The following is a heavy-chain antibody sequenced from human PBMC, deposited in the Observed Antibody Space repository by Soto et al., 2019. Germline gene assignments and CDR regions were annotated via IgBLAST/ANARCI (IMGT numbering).Heavy chain of an antibody. CDR1: EFTFSNHW. J-gene: IGHJ6*02. CDR2: INPDGSDK. CDR3: ARGHYGLDV. V-gene: IGHV3-7*05. Sequence: EMQLVQSGGGLVQPGGSLRLSCAASEFTFSNHWVTWVRQAPVKGLEWVAHINPDGSDKDFLDSVKGRFTISRDNAKSSLSLQMNSLRVEDTAVYYCARGHYGLDVWGQGTTVTVSS.